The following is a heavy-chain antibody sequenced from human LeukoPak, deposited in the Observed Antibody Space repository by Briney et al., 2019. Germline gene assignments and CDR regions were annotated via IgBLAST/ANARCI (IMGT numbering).Heavy chain of an antibody. D-gene: IGHD3-22*01. J-gene: IGHJ6*02. CDR3: ARWGRRPTSDDSSGHTSSYGMDV. V-gene: IGHV1-46*01. Sequence: GASVKVSCKASGYTFTSYYMHWVRQAPGQGLEWMGIINPSGGSTSYAQKFQGRVTMTRDTSTSTVYMELSSLRSEDTAVYYCARWGRRPTSDDSSGHTSSYGMDVWGQGTTVTVSS. CDR2: INPSGGST. CDR1: GYTFTSYY.